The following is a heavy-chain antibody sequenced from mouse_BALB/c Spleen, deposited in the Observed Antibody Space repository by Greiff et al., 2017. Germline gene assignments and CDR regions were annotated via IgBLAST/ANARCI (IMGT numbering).Heavy chain of an antibody. CDR2: ISSGGST. D-gene: IGHD1-1*01. CDR3: ARGGLRGYYFDY. CDR1: GFTFSSYA. J-gene: IGHJ2*01. Sequence: EVMLVESGGGLVKPGGSLKLSCAASGFTFSSYAMSWVRQTPEKRLEWVASISSGGSTYYPDSVKGRFTISRDNARNILYLQMSSLRSEDTAMYYCARGGLRGYYFDYWGQGTTLTVSS. V-gene: IGHV5-6-5*01.